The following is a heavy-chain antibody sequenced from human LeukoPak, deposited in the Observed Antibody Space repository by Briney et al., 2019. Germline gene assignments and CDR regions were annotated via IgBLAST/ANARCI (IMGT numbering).Heavy chain of an antibody. J-gene: IGHJ4*02. Sequence: GGSLRLSCAASGFTFSSYRMSWVRQAPGKGLEWVANIKQDGSEKYYVDSVKGRFTISRDNAKNSLYLQMNSLRAEDTAVYYCARNSEVQLWLRNPFYDYWGQGTLVTVSS. D-gene: IGHD5-18*01. V-gene: IGHV3-7*03. CDR3: ARNSEVQLWLRNPFYDY. CDR1: GFTFSSYR. CDR2: IKQDGSEK.